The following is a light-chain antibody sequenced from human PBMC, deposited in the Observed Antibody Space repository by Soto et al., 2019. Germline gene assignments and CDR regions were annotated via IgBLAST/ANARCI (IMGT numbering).Light chain of an antibody. Sequence: QPVLTQSSSASASLGSSVKLTCTLTSGHSTYIIAWHQHQPGKAPRYLMKLEGSGSYNKGSGVPDRFSGSSSGADRYLTISNLQSEDEADYYCETWDSDTRVFGGGTKVTVL. CDR3: ETWDSDTRV. J-gene: IGLJ2*01. CDR1: SGHSTYI. V-gene: IGLV4-60*03. CDR2: LEGSGSY.